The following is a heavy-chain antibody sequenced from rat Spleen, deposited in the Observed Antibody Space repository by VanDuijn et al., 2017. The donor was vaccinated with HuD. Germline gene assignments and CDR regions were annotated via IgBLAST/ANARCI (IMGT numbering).Heavy chain of an antibody. CDR2: MWGDGST. CDR3: TRSRYNYYVMDA. V-gene: IGHV2-13*01. D-gene: IGHD1-5*01. Sequence: QVQLKESGPGLVQPSQTLSLTCTVSGFSLSNYGVIWVRQPTGKGQEWMGGMWGDGSTNYNSALKSRLSISRDTSKSQVFLKINSLESEDTGIYYCTRSRYNYYVMDAWGQGASVTVSP. J-gene: IGHJ4*01. CDR1: GFSLSNYG.